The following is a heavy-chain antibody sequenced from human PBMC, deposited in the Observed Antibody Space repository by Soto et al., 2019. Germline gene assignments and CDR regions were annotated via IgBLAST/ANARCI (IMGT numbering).Heavy chain of an antibody. V-gene: IGHV3-30-3*01. D-gene: IGHD3-9*01. Sequence: GGSLRLTCEASGFTFSSYAMHWVRQAPGKGLERVAVISYDGSNKYYADSVKGRFPITRDNSKNTLYLQLMSLRAEDTAVYYCARDGTVLRYFDWLGKWFDPWGQGSLVTVSS. J-gene: IGHJ5*02. CDR3: ARDGTVLRYFDWLGKWFDP. CDR1: GFTFSSYA. CDR2: ISYDGSNK.